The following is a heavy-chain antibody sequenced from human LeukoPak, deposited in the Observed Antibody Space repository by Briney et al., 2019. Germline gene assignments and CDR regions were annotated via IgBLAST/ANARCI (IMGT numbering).Heavy chain of an antibody. CDR2: ISAYNGNT. CDR1: GYTFTSYG. Sequence: ASVKVSCKASGYTFTSYGISWVRQAPGQGLEWMGWISAYNGNTNYAQKLQGRVTMTTDTSTSTAYMELRSLRSDDTAVYYCARDHTLRYFDWLLPPYYYYYYGMDVWGQGTTVTVSS. D-gene: IGHD3-9*01. V-gene: IGHV1-18*01. J-gene: IGHJ6*02. CDR3: ARDHTLRYFDWLLPPYYYYYYGMDV.